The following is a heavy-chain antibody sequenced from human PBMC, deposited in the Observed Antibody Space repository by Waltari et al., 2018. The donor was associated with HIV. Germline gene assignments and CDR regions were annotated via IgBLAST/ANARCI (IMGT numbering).Heavy chain of an antibody. CDR3: ATFWNGYFDH. J-gene: IGHJ4*02. Sequence: EVQLEESGGNLDLVQPGGSLRLSCAASGFTFSSSWMGWLRQAPGKGLEWVANMDRNGSQKYYVDSAKGRFTISRDNAKSSLYLQMNSLRADDTAIYYCATFWNGYFDHWGQGTLVTVSS. CDR2: MDRNGSQK. CDR1: GFTFSSSW. V-gene: IGHV3-7*01. D-gene: IGHD3-3*01.